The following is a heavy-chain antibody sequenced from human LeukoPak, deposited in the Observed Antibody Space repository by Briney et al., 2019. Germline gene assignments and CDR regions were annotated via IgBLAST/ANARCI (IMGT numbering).Heavy chain of an antibody. D-gene: IGHD6-19*01. CDR2: IYHSGNT. V-gene: IGHV4-38-2*01. CDR1: GYSISSGYY. Sequence: SETLSLTCAVSGYSISSGYYWDWIRQPPGKGLEWIGSIYHSGNTYNNPPLKSRVTISVDTSKNQFSLKLSSVTAADTAVYYCARRAGYNSGWGGNHFHYWGQGTLVAVSS. CDR3: ARRAGYNSGWGGNHFHY. J-gene: IGHJ4*02.